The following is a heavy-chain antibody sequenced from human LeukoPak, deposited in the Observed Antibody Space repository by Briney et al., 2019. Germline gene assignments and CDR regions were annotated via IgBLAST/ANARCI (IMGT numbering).Heavy chain of an antibody. J-gene: IGHJ3*02. CDR2: VYSGGST. V-gene: IGHV3-53*01. D-gene: IGHD3-22*01. CDR3: ARAGYYDSSGFYAPDAFDI. Sequence: GGSLRLSCAASGFTVSSDYMTSVRQAPGKGLEWVSFVYSGGSTYYEDSVKGRFTISRDSSKNTLFLQMNSLRVGDTAVYYCARAGYYDSSGFYAPDAFDIWGQGTVVTVSS. CDR1: GFTVSSDY.